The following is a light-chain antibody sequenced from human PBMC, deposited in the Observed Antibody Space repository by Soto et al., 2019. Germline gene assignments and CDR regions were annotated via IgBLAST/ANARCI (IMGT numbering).Light chain of an antibody. V-gene: IGKV3-11*01. CDR2: DAS. CDR3: QQYASSPRT. CDR1: QSVSSC. Sequence: EIVLTQSPATLSLSPGERATLSCRASQSVSSCLAWYQQKPGQAPRLLIYDASNRATGIPARFSGSGSGTDFTLTVSRLEPEDSAVYYCQQYASSPRTFGQGTKVDIK. J-gene: IGKJ1*01.